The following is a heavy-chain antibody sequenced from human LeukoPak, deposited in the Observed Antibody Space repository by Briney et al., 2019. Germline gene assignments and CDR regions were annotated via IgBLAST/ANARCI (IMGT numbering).Heavy chain of an antibody. CDR2: IRSKANSYAP. D-gene: IGHD4-23*01. Sequence: GGSLRLSCAALGFTFSGSAMHWVRPASGKGLEWVCRIRSKANSYAPAYAASVKGSVTISRDDSQNTAYLQMKSLKTQDTALYYCTRLEKTVTAFDYWGQRTLVSVSS. CDR3: TRLEKTVTAFDY. V-gene: IGHV3-73*01. J-gene: IGHJ4*02. CDR1: GFTFSGSA.